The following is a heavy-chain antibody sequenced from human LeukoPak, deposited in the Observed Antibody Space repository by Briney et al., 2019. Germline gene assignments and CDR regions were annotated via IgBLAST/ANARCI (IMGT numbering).Heavy chain of an antibody. V-gene: IGHV5-10-1*01. CDR3: ARIPRAVTIFGVVITPLGYGMDV. Sequence: GESLKISCKGSGYSFTSYWIGWVRQMPGKGLEWMGRIDPSDSYTNYSPSFQGHVTISADKSISTAYLQWSSLKASDTAMYYCARIPRAVTIFGVVITPLGYGMDVWGQGTTVTVSS. D-gene: IGHD3-3*01. CDR2: IDPSDSYT. J-gene: IGHJ6*02. CDR1: GYSFTSYW.